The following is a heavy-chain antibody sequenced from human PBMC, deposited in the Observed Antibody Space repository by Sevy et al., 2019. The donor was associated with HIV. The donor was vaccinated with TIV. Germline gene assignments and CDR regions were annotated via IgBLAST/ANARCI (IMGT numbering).Heavy chain of an antibody. Sequence: GGSLRLSCAASGFTFSSYGIHWVRQAPGKGLEWVTVISYDGSNKYYADSVKGRFTISRDNSKNTQYLQMNSLRAEDTAVYYCAKGPYYDILTGDPPFDYWGQGTLVTVSS. D-gene: IGHD3-9*01. J-gene: IGHJ4*02. CDR2: ISYDGSNK. CDR3: AKGPYYDILTGDPPFDY. CDR1: GFTFSSYG. V-gene: IGHV3-30*18.